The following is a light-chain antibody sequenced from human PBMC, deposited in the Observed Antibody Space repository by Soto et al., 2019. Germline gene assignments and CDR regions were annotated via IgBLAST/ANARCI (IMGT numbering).Light chain of an antibody. V-gene: IGLV1-40*01. CDR2: GNS. CDR3: QSYDSSLSGYVV. Sequence: QSVLTQPPSVSGAPGQRVTISCTGSSSNIGAGYDVHWYQQLPGTAPKLLIYGNSNRPSRVPDRISGSKSGTSASLAITGLQAEDEADYYCQSYDSSLSGYVVFGGGTKLTVL. J-gene: IGLJ2*01. CDR1: SSNIGAGYD.